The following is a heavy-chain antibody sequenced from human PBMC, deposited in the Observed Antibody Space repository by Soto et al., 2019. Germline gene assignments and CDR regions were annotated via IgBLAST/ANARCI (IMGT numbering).Heavy chain of an antibody. CDR2: INPNNGGT. D-gene: IGHD4-17*01. CDR1: GYTLTGFY. J-gene: IGHJ4*02. V-gene: IGHV1-2*02. Sequence: GTSVKVSCKASGYTLTGFYMHWVRQAPGQGLEWMGWINPNNGGTNYVQKFQDRVTMTRDTSITTAYMELSGLRSDDTAVYYCARDPGPYGDYSYWGQGTLVTVSS. CDR3: ARDPGPYGDYSY.